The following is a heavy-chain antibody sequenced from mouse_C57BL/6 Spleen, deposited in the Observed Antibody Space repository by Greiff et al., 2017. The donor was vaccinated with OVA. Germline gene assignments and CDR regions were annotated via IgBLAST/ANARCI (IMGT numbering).Heavy chain of an antibody. V-gene: IGHV1-15*01. D-gene: IGHD1-1*01. Sequence: QVQLQQSGAELVRPGASVTLSCKASGYTFTDYEMHWVKQTPVHGLEWIGAIDPETGGTAYNQKFKGKAILTADKSSSTAYMELRSLTSEDSAVYYCTRYGSSPSYAMDYWGQGTSVTVSS. J-gene: IGHJ4*01. CDR1: GYTFTDYE. CDR2: IDPETGGT. CDR3: TRYGSSPSYAMDY.